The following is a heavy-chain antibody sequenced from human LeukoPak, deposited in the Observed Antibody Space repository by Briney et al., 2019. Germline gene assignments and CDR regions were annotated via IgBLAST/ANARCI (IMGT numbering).Heavy chain of an antibody. Sequence: GSLRLSCAASGFTFNNYAMSWVRQAPGKGLEWVSAISGSGGTTYYADSVKGRFTISRDNSKNTLYLQMNSLRAEDTAVYYCAKDLWPDKPNAKVDHWGQGTLVTVSS. J-gene: IGHJ4*02. V-gene: IGHV3-23*01. CDR2: ISGSGGTT. D-gene: IGHD3/OR15-3a*01. CDR3: AKDLWPDKPNAKVDH. CDR1: GFTFNNYA.